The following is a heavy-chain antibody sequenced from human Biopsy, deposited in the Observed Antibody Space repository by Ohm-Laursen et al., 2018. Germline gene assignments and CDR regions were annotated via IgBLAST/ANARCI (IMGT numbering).Heavy chain of an antibody. Sequence: TLSLTCTVSADSLVFESYYWSWIRQPPGKGLEWIGYVYYTGSTDYNPSLQSRVTISVDTSKNHFSLRLRSVTPADTAIYYCARDRGYYSDRTVPGYFDLWGRGTLVTVSS. V-gene: IGHV4-61*03. CDR2: VYYTGST. CDR3: ARDRGYYSDRTVPGYFDL. D-gene: IGHD3-22*01. CDR1: ADSLVFESYY. J-gene: IGHJ2*01.